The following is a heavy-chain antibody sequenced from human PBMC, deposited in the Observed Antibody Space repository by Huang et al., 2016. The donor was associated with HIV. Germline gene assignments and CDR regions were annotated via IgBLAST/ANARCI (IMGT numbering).Heavy chain of an antibody. CDR2: INHSGTT. J-gene: IGHJ4*02. Sequence: HVQLQQWGAGLLKPSETLSLTCAVNGGSFSDYYWTWVRQSPGKGLEWMGEINHSGTTNYNPSLKRRVTMSIDRSRRQFSLKVKSVTAADTAIYYCARTLWKYGDYGYFDSWGQGALVTVSS. D-gene: IGHD4-17*01. V-gene: IGHV4-34*01. CDR1: GGSFSDYY. CDR3: ARTLWKYGDYGYFDS.